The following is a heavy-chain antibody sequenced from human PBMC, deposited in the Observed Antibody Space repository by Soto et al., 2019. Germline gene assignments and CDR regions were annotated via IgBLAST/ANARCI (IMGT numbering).Heavy chain of an antibody. J-gene: IGHJ5*02. CDR3: ARVEGSGHDYGDYGGWFDP. D-gene: IGHD4-17*01. CDR2: IYHSGST. V-gene: IGHV4-30-2*01. CDR1: GGSISSGGYS. Sequence: SETLSLTCAVSGGSISSGGYSWSWIRQPPGKGLEWIGYIYHSGSTYYNPSHKSRVTISVDRSKNQFSLKLSSVTAADTAVYYCARVEGSGHDYGDYGGWFDPWGQGTLVTV.